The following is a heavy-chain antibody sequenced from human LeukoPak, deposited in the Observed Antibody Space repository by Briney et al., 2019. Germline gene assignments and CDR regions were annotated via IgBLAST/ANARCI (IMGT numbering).Heavy chain of an antibody. J-gene: IGHJ4*02. Sequence: SETLSLTCSVSSGSISSGTYYWSWLRQPAGTGLEWLGRIYTSGSTNHNPSLESRFTISVDTSRNQFSLNLSSVTTADTAVYYCARYNTAGYYFDYWGQGTLVTVSS. D-gene: IGHD1-1*01. CDR3: ARYNTAGYYFDY. CDR1: SGSISSGTYY. CDR2: IYTSGST. V-gene: IGHV4-61*02.